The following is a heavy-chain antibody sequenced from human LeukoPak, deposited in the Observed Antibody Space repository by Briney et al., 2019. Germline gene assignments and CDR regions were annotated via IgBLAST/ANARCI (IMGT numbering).Heavy chain of an antibody. CDR1: GGAFNNYA. V-gene: IGHV1-69*05. J-gene: IGHJ4*02. Sequence: ASVKVSCKASGGAFNNYAISWLRQAPGQGLEWMGGIIPIFDTANYAQNFQGRVTITTDESSITTYMELSSLRSEDTAIYYCARGRVVTPAKYYFEFWGQGTLVTVSS. CDR3: ARGRVVTPAKYYFEF. CDR2: IIPIFDTA. D-gene: IGHD2-2*01.